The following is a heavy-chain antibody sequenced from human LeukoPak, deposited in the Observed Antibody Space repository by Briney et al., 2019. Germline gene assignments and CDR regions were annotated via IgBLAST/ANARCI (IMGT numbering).Heavy chain of an antibody. CDR2: IYYSGST. CDR3: ARGVAAAWKGGFDP. CDR1: GGSISSGDYY. D-gene: IGHD6-13*01. Sequence: AQTLSLTCTVSGGSISSGDYYWSWIRQPPRKGLEWIGYIYYSGSTYYNPSLKSRVTISVDRSKNQFSLKLSSVTAADTAVYYCARGVAAAWKGGFDPWGQGTLVTVSS. V-gene: IGHV4-30-4*08. J-gene: IGHJ5*02.